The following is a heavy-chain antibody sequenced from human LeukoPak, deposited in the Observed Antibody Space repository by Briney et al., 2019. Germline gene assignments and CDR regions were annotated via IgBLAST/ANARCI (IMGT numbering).Heavy chain of an antibody. V-gene: IGHV3-7*03. J-gene: IGHJ4*02. CDR1: GFTFSNYW. Sequence: GGSLRLSCAASGFTFSNYWMSWVRQASGKGLEWVANINQDGSEKYYVDSVRGRFTISRDNAENSLYLQMNSLRAEDTAVYYCARTWMYSNYFRGQGTLVTVSS. CDR3: ARTWMYSNYF. CDR2: INQDGSEK. D-gene: IGHD4-11*01.